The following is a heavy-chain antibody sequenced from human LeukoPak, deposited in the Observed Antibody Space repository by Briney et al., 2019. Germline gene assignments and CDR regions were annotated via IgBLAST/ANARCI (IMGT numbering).Heavy chain of an antibody. V-gene: IGHV1-2*02. CDR1: GGTFSSYA. D-gene: IGHD2-2*01. CDR2: INPNSGGT. Sequence: EASVKVSCKASGGTFSSYAISWVRQAPGQGLEWMGWINPNSGGTNYAQKFQGRVTMTRDTSISTAYMELSRLRSDDTAVYYCAKRLGYCSSTSCSDYYGMDVWGQGTTVTVSS. CDR3: AKRLGYCSSTSCSDYYGMDV. J-gene: IGHJ6*02.